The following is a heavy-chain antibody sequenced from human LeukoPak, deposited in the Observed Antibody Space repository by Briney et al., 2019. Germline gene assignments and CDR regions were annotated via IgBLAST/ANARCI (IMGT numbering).Heavy chain of an antibody. Sequence: GGSLRLSCAASGFTFRSYGMHWVRQAPGKGLEWVAVIWYDGSNKHYADSVKGRFTISRDNSKNTLYLQMNSLRAEDTAVYYCARSESHDYGGQGTLVTVSS. V-gene: IGHV3-33*01. CDR1: GFTFRSYG. J-gene: IGHJ4*02. CDR3: ARSESHDY. D-gene: IGHD3-3*01. CDR2: IWYDGSNK.